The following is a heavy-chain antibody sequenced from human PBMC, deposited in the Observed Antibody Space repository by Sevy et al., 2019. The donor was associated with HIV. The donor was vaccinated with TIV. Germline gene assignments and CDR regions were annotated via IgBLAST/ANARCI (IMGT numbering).Heavy chain of an antibody. CDR1: GYTFTDYW. J-gene: IGHJ4*02. V-gene: IGHV1-2*06. Sequence: ASVKVSCKASGYTFTDYWIHWVRQAPGQGLEWMGRIKPSGGAPNYARMFQDRITVTSDTSITTAYLELNYLSCDDTAVYYCARTIVSGTMVDIDYWGQGTLVTVSS. CDR2: IKPSGGAP. D-gene: IGHD1-26*01. CDR3: ARTIVSGTMVDIDY.